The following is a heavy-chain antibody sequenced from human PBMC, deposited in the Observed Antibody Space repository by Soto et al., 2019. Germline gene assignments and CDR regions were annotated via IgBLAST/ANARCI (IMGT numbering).Heavy chain of an antibody. J-gene: IGHJ3*02. CDR2: IWYDGSNK. CDR1: GFTFSSYG. V-gene: IGHV3-33*01. Sequence: GGSLRLSCAASGFTFSSYGMHWVRQAPGKGLEWVAVIWYDGSNKYYADSVKGRFTISRDNSKNTLYLQMNSLRAEDTAVYYCARDGYYYGSGSQLRKDAFDIWGQGTMVTVSS. D-gene: IGHD3-10*01. CDR3: ARDGYYYGSGSQLRKDAFDI.